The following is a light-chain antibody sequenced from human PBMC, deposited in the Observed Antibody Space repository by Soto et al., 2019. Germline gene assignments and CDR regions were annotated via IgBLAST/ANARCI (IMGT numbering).Light chain of an antibody. J-gene: IGLJ1*01. Sequence: QSALTQPASVSGSPGQSITISCTGTSSDVGDKNYVSWYQQHPGKAPKLMIYDVTHRPSGISNRFSGSKSGNTASLTISGLQAEDEADYYCRSYTSSSTLYVFGTGTKLTVL. CDR3: RSYTSSSTLYV. CDR2: DVT. V-gene: IGLV2-14*01. CDR1: SSDVGDKNY.